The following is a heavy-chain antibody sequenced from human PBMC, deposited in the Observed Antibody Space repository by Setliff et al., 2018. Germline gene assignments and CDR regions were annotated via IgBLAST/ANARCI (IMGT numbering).Heavy chain of an antibody. D-gene: IGHD3-9*01. Sequence: SETLSLTCTVSGGSINSGDYFWSWFRQLPGKGLEWIGRISYSGSTSYNPSLESRVTISVDTSKNQFSLRLRPVTAADTAVYFCARDFELLENYDIRGVFFDYWGQGTLVTVSS. CDR3: ARDFELLENYDIRGVFFDY. CDR2: ISYSGST. J-gene: IGHJ4*01. CDR1: GGSINSGDYF. V-gene: IGHV4-31*03.